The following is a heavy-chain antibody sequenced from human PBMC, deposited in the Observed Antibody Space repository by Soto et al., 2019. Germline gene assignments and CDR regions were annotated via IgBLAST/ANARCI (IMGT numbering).Heavy chain of an antibody. V-gene: IGHV4-34*01. Sequence: SETLSLTCAVYGGSFSGYYWSWIRQPPGKGLEWIGEINHSGSTNYNPSLKSRVTISVDTSKNQFSLKLSSVTAADTAVYYCARLGINTVTTEVYWFDPWGQGTLVTVSS. CDR1: GGSFSGYY. CDR2: INHSGST. CDR3: ARLGINTVTTEVYWFDP. D-gene: IGHD4-17*01. J-gene: IGHJ5*02.